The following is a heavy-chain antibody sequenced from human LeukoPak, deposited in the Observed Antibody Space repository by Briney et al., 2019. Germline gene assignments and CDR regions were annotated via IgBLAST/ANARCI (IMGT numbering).Heavy chain of an antibody. D-gene: IGHD3-22*01. V-gene: IGHV3-20*04. Sequence: PGGPLRLSCAASGFRFDDYGMTWVRQAPGKGLEWVSGINWSGDRTAYADSVKGRLTISRDNAKNSLYLQMNSLRAEDTALYYCARAEYFHSSGYYYNALLDYWGQGILVTVSS. CDR2: INWSGDRT. CDR1: GFRFDDYG. J-gene: IGHJ4*02. CDR3: ARAEYFHSSGYYYNALLDY.